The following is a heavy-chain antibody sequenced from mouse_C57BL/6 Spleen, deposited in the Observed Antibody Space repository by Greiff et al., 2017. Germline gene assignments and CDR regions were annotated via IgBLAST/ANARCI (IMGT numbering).Heavy chain of an antibody. J-gene: IGHJ3*01. D-gene: IGHD1-1*01. Sequence: VQLQQSGPELVKPGASVKISCKASGYSFTGYYMHWVKQSSEKSLEWIGEINPSTGGTSYNQKFKGKATLTVDKSSSTAYMQLKSLTSEDSAVYYCARAIYYYGSSYGGFAYWGQGTLVTVSA. CDR3: ARAIYYYGSSYGGFAY. CDR2: INPSTGGT. CDR1: GYSFTGYY. V-gene: IGHV1-43*01.